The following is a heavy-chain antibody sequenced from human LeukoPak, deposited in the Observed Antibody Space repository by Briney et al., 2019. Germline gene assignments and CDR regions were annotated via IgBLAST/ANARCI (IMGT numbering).Heavy chain of an antibody. Sequence: SETLSLTCTVSGGSISSSSYYWGWIRQPPGKGLEWVGSIYFSGSSYYNPSPNSRVTISVDTSKNHFSLKLSSVTAADTAVYYCARQAPGYSYGYVYWGQGTLVTVSS. CDR3: ARQAPGYSYGYVY. V-gene: IGHV4-39*01. CDR1: GGSISSSSYY. D-gene: IGHD5-18*01. CDR2: IYFSGSS. J-gene: IGHJ4*02.